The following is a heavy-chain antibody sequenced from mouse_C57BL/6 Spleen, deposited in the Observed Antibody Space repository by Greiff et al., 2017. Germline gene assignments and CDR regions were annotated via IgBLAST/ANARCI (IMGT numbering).Heavy chain of an antibody. CDR2: ISNGGGST. V-gene: IGHV5-12*01. D-gene: IGHD2-5*01. CDR1: GFTFSDYY. J-gene: IGHJ2*01. Sequence: EVQLQESGGGLVQPGGSLKLSCAASGFTFSDYYMYWVRQTPEKRLEWVAYISNGGGSTYYPDTVKGRFTISRDNAKNTLYLQMSRLKSEDTAMYYCARSGSNYVGGFDYWGQGTTLTVSS. CDR3: ARSGSNYVGGFDY.